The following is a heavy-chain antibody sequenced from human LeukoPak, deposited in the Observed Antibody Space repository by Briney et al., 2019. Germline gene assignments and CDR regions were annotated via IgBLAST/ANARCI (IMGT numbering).Heavy chain of an antibody. Sequence: GGSLRLSCAASGFTFSIYAMSWVRQAPGKGLQGVSSITSRGESTWYVDSVKGRFTITRDNSENTQYLQMHSLRAEDTAVYYCARDRPNYYGSDGHYYRRDGDYWGRGTLVSVSS. J-gene: IGHJ4*02. CDR3: ARDRPNYYGSDGHYYRRDGDY. CDR2: ITSRGEST. V-gene: IGHV3-23*01. CDR1: GFTFSIYA. D-gene: IGHD3-22*01.